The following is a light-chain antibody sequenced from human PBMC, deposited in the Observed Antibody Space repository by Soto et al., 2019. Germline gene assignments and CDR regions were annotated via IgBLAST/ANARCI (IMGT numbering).Light chain of an antibody. CDR2: RNN. CDR1: ASNVGSTY. V-gene: IGLV1-47*01. CDR3: ASWDNDLNGPI. Sequence: QSALTQPPSASGTPGQRVSISCSGRASNVGSTYVFWYQQLPGAAPTLLIYRNNQRPSGVSDRFSGSKSGTSASLAISGLRVDDEADYYCASWDNDLNGPIFGGGTQLTVL. J-gene: IGLJ2*01.